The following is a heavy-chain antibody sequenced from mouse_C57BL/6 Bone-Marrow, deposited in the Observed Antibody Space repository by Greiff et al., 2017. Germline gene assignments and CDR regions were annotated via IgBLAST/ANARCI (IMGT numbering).Heavy chain of an antibody. V-gene: IGHV1-18*01. CDR3: ARSVYYYGSPWFAY. J-gene: IGHJ3*01. D-gene: IGHD1-1*01. Sequence: VQLQQSGPELVKPGASVKIPCKASGYTFTDYNMDWVKQSHGKSLEWIGDINPNNGGTIYNQKFKGKATLTVDKSSSTAYMELRSLTSEDTAVYYCARSVYYYGSPWFAYWGQGTLVTVSA. CDR1: GYTFTDYN. CDR2: INPNNGGT.